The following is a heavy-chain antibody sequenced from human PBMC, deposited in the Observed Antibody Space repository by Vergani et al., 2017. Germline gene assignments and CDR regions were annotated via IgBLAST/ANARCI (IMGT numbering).Heavy chain of an antibody. Sequence: QVQLQESGPGVVKPSQTLFLTCAVSGGSISSGDHCWTWIRQRPGKGLEWIGYIFYSGTTYDNPSLRSRLTISVDTSQNQFSLKLRSVTAADTAVYYCARVDTXVPATSHFYYRDVWGKGTTVVVSS. V-gene: IGHV4-31*11. CDR2: IFYSGTT. J-gene: IGHJ6*03. CDR3: ARVDTXVPATSHFYYRDV. D-gene: IGHD6-25*01. CDR1: GGSISSGDHC.